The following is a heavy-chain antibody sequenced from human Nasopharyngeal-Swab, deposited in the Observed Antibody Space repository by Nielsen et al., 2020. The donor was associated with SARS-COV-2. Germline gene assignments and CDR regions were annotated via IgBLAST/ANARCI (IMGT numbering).Heavy chain of an antibody. CDR2: ISYDASDK. D-gene: IGHD2-15*01. Sequence: SCAASGFTFSSYTIHWVRQAPGKGLEWVAVISYDASDKYYADSVKGRFTLSRANSKNTVYQQMNSLRAEDTAVYYCARDIVVVVAATRYYYYYGMDVWGQGTTVTVSS. CDR1: GFTFSSYT. V-gene: IGHV3-30*04. J-gene: IGHJ6*02. CDR3: ARDIVVVVAATRYYYYYGMDV.